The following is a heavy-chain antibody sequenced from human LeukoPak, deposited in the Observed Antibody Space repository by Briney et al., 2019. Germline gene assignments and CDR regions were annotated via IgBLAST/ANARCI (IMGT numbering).Heavy chain of an antibody. Sequence: GRSLRLSCAASGFTFSSYAMHWVRQAPGKGLEWVAVISYDGSNKYYADSVKGRFTISRDNSKNTLYLQMNSLRAEDTAVYYCARDRGVWFGVSYYFDYWGQGTLVTVSS. J-gene: IGHJ4*02. CDR3: ARDRGVWFGVSYYFDY. CDR1: GFTFSSYA. CDR2: ISYDGSNK. V-gene: IGHV3-30-3*01. D-gene: IGHD3-10*01.